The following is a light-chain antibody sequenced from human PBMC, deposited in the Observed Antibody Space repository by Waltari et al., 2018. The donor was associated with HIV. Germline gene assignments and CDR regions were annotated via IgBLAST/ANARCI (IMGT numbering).Light chain of an antibody. CDR3: QQYATSPELT. J-gene: IGKJ4*01. CDR1: QSVTSGY. V-gene: IGKV3-20*01. CDR2: GAS. Sequence: EIVLTQSPDTLSLSQGERATLSCTASQSVTSGYLAWYQQKPGRTPRLVISGASSRATGIPDRFSGSGSGTHFTLTINGVEPEDFAVYFCQQYATSPELTFGGGTQLDIK.